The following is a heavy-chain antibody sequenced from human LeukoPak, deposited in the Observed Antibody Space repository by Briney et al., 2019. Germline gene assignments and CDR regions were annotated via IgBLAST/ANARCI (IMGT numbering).Heavy chain of an antibody. Sequence: PGGSLRLSCAASGFTFDDYAMHWVRQAPAKGLAWVSLISGDGGSTYYADSVKGRFTISRDNSKNSLYLQMNSLRTEDTALYYCAKGVEMATISFFDYWGQGTLVTVSS. V-gene: IGHV3-43*02. CDR2: ISGDGGST. CDR1: GFTFDDYA. J-gene: IGHJ4*02. D-gene: IGHD5-24*01. CDR3: AKGVEMATISFFDY.